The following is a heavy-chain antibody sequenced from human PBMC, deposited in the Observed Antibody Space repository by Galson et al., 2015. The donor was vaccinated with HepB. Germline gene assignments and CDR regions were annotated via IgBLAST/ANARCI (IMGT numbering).Heavy chain of an antibody. Sequence: SLRLSCAGSGFTFSNYAMHWVRQAPGKGLEYVSAISSIGGSAYYTDSVKGRFTISRDNSKNTLYLQMSSLRPEDTALYFCVRSNSLLSDYYYGLDVWGQGTTVTVSS. D-gene: IGHD4-11*01. J-gene: IGHJ6*02. CDR2: ISSIGGSA. CDR1: GFTFSNYA. V-gene: IGHV3-64D*06. CDR3: VRSNSLLSDYYYGLDV.